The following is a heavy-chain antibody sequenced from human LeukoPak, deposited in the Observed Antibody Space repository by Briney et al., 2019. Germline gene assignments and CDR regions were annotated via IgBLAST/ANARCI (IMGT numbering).Heavy chain of an antibody. CDR3: ARGDRYYYDSSGSYYYYYYMDV. CDR1: GGTFSSYA. D-gene: IGHD3-22*01. V-gene: IGHV1-69*05. Sequence: SVKVSCKASGGTFSSYAISWVRQAPGQGLEWMGRIIPIFGTANYAQKFQGRVTITTDESTSTAYMELSSLRSEDTAVYYCARGDRYYYDSSGSYYYYYYMDVWDKGTTVTVSS. CDR2: IIPIFGTA. J-gene: IGHJ6*03.